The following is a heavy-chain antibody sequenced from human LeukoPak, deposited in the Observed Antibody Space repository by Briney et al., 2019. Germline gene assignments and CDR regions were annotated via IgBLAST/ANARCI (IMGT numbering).Heavy chain of an antibody. J-gene: IGHJ3*02. D-gene: IGHD3-16*01. CDR2: IYSGGST. CDR3: AREVGGSAFDI. V-gene: IGHV3-53*04. CDR1: GFTVSSNY. Sequence: GGSLRLSCAASGFTVSSNYMSWVRQAPGKGLEWVSIIYSGGSTYYADSVKGRFTISRHNSKNALYLQMNSLRAEDTAVYYCAREVGGSAFDIWGQGTMVTVSS.